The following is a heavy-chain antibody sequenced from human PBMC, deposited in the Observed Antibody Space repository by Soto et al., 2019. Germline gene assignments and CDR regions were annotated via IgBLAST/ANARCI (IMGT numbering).Heavy chain of an antibody. CDR1: GLSFSDYP. D-gene: IGHD1-26*01. CDR2: ISGSTLST. V-gene: IGHV3-23*01. CDR3: AKPQSGSYYAAFDV. Sequence: GGSLRLSCAFSGLSFSDYPMDWVRQAPGKGLEWVSRISGSTLSTNYADSVKGRFTISRDNSNNTLYLEMSSLRGEDTAVYYCAKPQSGSYYAAFDVWGQGTTVTVSS. J-gene: IGHJ3*01.